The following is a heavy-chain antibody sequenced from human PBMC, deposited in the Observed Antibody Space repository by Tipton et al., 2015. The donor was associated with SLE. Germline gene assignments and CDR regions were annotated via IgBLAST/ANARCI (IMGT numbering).Heavy chain of an antibody. Sequence: TLSLTCSVSGGSITRGSYYWSWIRQPAGKGLEWIGGSTNYNPSLTSRVTISLDTSKNQFSLKLTSVTAADTAVYYCARGAIAVAGSGWFDPWGQGTLVTVSS. CDR3: ARGAIAVAGSGWFDP. CDR1: GGSITRGSYY. J-gene: IGHJ5*02. D-gene: IGHD6-19*01. V-gene: IGHV4-61*02. CDR2: GST.